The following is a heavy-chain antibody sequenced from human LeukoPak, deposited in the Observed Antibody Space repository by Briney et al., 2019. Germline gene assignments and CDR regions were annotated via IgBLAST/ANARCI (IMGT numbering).Heavy chain of an antibody. Sequence: PGGSLRLSCAASGFTFSRYPMHWVRQAPGKRLEYVSAISSNGGSTYYANSVKGRFTISRDNSKNTLYLQMGSLRAEDMAVYYCAGYDFWSGNFPHDYWGRGTLVTVSS. CDR3: AGYDFWSGNFPHDY. CDR1: GFTFSRYP. D-gene: IGHD3/OR15-3a*01. CDR2: ISSNGGST. J-gene: IGHJ4*02. V-gene: IGHV3-64*01.